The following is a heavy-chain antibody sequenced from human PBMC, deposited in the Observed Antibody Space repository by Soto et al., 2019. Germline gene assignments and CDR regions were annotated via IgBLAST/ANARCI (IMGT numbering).Heavy chain of an antibody. CDR1: GGSISSYY. D-gene: IGHD4-17*01. V-gene: IGHV4-59*01. CDR2: IYYSGST. J-gene: IGHJ4*02. Sequence: QVQLQESGPGLVKPSETLSLTCTVSGGSISSYYWSWIRQPPGKGLEWIGYIYYSGSTTYNPSPKGPTTISEDTSKNHFSLKLSSVTAADTAVYYCASGYGDYGRHGGFDYWGQGTLGTVSS. CDR3: ASGYGDYGRHGGFDY.